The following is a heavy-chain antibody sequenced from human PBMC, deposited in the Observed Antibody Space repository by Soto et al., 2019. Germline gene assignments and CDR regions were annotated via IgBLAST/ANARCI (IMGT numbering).Heavy chain of an antibody. CDR2: ISRSGTT. CDR1: GGYFNDNY. V-gene: IGHV4-34*01. Sequence: VQLQPGGAGLLKPSETLSLSCAVYGGYFNDNYYTWFRQPPGKGLEWIGEISRSGTTKYIPSLKSRASISFDTSKTQVSLKVTSVTAAATAVYYCATSLWFGTQVELWGQGALVTVSS. CDR3: ATSLWFGTQVEL. J-gene: IGHJ5*02. D-gene: IGHD3-10*01.